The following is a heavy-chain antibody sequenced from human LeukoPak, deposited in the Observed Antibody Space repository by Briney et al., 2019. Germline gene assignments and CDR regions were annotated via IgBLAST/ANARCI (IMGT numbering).Heavy chain of an antibody. J-gene: IGHJ5*02. V-gene: IGHV4-34*01. D-gene: IGHD2-21*02. CDR1: GGSFSGYF. Sequence: SETLSLTCAVYGGSFSGYFWSWIRQPPGKGLEWIGEINHSGSTNYNPSLKSRVTISVDTSKNQFSLKLSAVTAADTAVYYSAPRVVTWSWFDPWGQGTLVTVSS. CDR3: APRVVTWSWFDP. CDR2: INHSGST.